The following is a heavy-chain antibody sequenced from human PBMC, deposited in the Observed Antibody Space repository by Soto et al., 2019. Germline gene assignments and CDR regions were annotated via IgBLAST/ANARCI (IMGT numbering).Heavy chain of an antibody. J-gene: IGHJ4*02. D-gene: IGHD6-19*01. Sequence: PGGSLRLSCAASGFTFSSYAMSWVRQAPGKGLEWVSGISGGGGRTYYADSVKGRFTISSDNSKNTLYLQMNSLRAEDTAVYYCAKDQKEGIEVADTVDYWGQGTLVTDSS. V-gene: IGHV3-23*01. CDR1: GFTFSSYA. CDR2: ISGGGGRT. CDR3: AKDQKEGIEVADTVDY.